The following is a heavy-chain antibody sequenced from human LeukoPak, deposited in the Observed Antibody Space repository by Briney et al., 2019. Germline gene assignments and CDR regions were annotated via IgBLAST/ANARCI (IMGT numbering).Heavy chain of an antibody. V-gene: IGHV1-2*02. D-gene: IGHD5-18*01. CDR3: ARDGYIYDN. Sequence: ASVKVSCKASGYTFTGYYIHWVRQAPGQGLEWMGRISPNSGATNYAQKFQGRVTMTRDTSFSTAYMELSGLTSDDTAVYYCARDGYIYDNWGQGTLVTVSS. J-gene: IGHJ4*02. CDR2: ISPNSGAT. CDR1: GYTFTGYY.